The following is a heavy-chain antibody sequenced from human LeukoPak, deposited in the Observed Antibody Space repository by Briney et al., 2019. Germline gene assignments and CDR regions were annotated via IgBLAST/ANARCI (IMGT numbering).Heavy chain of an antibody. CDR2: TSSSGTTI. Sequence: PGGSLRLSCAASGFTFSDYYMSWIRQAPGKGLEWVSYTSSSGTTIYYADSVKGRFTISRDNAKNSLYLQMNSLRAEDTAVYYCARRRDSGSLQHFDYWGQGTLVTVSS. D-gene: IGHD1-26*01. CDR3: ARRRDSGSLQHFDY. CDR1: GFTFSDYY. J-gene: IGHJ4*02. V-gene: IGHV3-11*01.